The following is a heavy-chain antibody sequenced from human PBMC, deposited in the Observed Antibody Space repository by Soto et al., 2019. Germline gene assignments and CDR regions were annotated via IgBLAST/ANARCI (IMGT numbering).Heavy chain of an antibody. V-gene: IGHV3-30-3*01. J-gene: IGHJ6*02. CDR3: ARDINYYDSSGYYSQEVMDV. CDR1: GFTFSSYA. CDR2: ISYDGSNK. Sequence: GGSLRLSCAASGFTFSSYAMHWVRQAPGKGLEGVAVISYDGSNKYYADSVKGRFTISRDNSKNTLYLQMNSLRAEDTAVYYCARDINYYDSSGYYSQEVMDVSGQGATVTVSS. D-gene: IGHD3-22*01.